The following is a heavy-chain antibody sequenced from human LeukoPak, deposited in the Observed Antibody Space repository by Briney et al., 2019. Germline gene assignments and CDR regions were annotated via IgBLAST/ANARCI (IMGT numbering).Heavy chain of an antibody. J-gene: IGHJ1*01. CDR3: ARVKVRCSSTSCYEYFQH. Sequence: GGSLRLSCAASGFTFSDQSMNWVRQAPGKGLEWVSSISSNSLHIFYADSVKGRFTISRDNAKNSLYLQMNSLRAEDTAVYYCARVKVRCSSTSCYEYFQHWGQGTLVTVSS. CDR1: GFTFSDQS. D-gene: IGHD2-2*01. CDR2: ISSNSLHI. V-gene: IGHV3-21*01.